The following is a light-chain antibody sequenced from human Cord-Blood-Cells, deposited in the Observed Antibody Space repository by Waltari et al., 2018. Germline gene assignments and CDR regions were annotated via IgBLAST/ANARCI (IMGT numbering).Light chain of an antibody. V-gene: IGLV2-11*01. CDR2: DVS. Sequence: QSALPQPRPVSGSPGQSVTIPCTGTSSAVGGYTYVSWYQQHPGKAPKLMIYDVSKRPSGVPDRFSGSKSGNTASLTISGLQAEDEADYYCCSYAGSYNYVFGTGTKVTVL. CDR3: CSYAGSYNYV. J-gene: IGLJ1*01. CDR1: SSAVGGYTY.